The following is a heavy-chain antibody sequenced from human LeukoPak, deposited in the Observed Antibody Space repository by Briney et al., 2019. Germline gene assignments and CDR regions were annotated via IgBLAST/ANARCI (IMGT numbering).Heavy chain of an antibody. Sequence: PGGSLRLSCAASGFTFSSYAMNWVRQAPGKGLEWVSYISSSGSTIYYADSVKGRFTISRDNAKNSLYLQMNSLRAVDTAVYYCARDDRSGELQFDIWGQGTMVTVSS. V-gene: IGHV3-48*03. CDR2: ISSSGSTI. J-gene: IGHJ3*02. CDR3: ARDDRSGELQFDI. CDR1: GFTFSSYA. D-gene: IGHD1-26*01.